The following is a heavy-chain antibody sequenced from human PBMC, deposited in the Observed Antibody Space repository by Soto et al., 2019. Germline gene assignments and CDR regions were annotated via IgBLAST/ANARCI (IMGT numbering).Heavy chain of an antibody. D-gene: IGHD6-25*01. CDR2: ISYDGSNK. CDR3: ARDRGWRLTPPYYYYGMDV. Sequence: QVQLVESGGGVVQPGRSLRLSCAASGFTFSSYGMHWVRQAPGKGLEWVAVISYDGSNKYYADSVKGRFTISRDNSKNTLYLQMNSLRAEDTAVYYCARDRGWRLTPPYYYYGMDVW. J-gene: IGHJ6*01. CDR1: GFTFSSYG. V-gene: IGHV3-30*03.